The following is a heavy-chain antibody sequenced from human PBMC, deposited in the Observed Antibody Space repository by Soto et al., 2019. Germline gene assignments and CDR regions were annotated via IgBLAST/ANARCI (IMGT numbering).Heavy chain of an antibody. D-gene: IGHD3-3*01. CDR1: GFTFSSYA. J-gene: IGHJ5*02. CDR2: ISGSGGST. Sequence: EVQLLESGGGLVQPGGSLRLSCAASGFTFSSYAMSWVRQAPGKGLEWVSAISGSGGSTYYADSVKGRFTISRDNSKNTLYLQMNSLRAEDTAVYYCAKDCDGVGFWSGYYHGWFDPWGQGTLVTVSS. CDR3: AKDCDGVGFWSGYYHGWFDP. V-gene: IGHV3-23*01.